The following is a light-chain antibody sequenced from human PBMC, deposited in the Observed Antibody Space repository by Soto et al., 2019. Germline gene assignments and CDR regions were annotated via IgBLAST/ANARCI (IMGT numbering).Light chain of an antibody. CDR2: GAS. V-gene: IGKV3-20*01. CDR3: HQYCSSPCT. J-gene: IGKJ4*01. Sequence: VLTQSPGTLSLSPGERATLSCRASQSISSSYLAWFQQKPGQSPRLLIYGASSRPTGIPDRFRGSGSGTDFSLAISRLEPDYFALYYCHQYCSSPCTVGGGTKVDSK. CDR1: QSISSSY.